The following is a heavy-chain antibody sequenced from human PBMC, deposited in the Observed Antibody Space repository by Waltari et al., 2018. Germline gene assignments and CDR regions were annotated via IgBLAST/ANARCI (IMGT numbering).Heavy chain of an antibody. D-gene: IGHD3-16*01. CDR2: VIPIFGTA. CDR3: AFTGGEFSPTRTLLGQDFDY. V-gene: IGHV1-69*01. Sequence: QVQLVQSGAEVKKPGSSVKVSCKASGGTFSSYAISWVRQAPGQGLEWMGGVIPIFGTANYAQKFQGRVTITADESTGTAYMELSSLRSEDTAVYYCAFTGGEFSPTRTLLGQDFDYWGQGTLVTVSS. J-gene: IGHJ4*02. CDR1: GGTFSSYA.